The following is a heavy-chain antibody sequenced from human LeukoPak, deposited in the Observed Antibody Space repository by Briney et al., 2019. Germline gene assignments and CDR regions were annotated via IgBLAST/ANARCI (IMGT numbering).Heavy chain of an antibody. D-gene: IGHD3-22*01. Sequence: SQTLSLTCTVSGGSISSGGYYWGWIRQHPGKGLEWIGYIYYSGSTYYNPSLKSRVTISVDTSKNQFSLKLSSVTAADTAVYYCARDAVDSSGYYLYGMDVWGQGTTVTVSS. V-gene: IGHV4-31*03. CDR1: GGSISSGGYY. CDR2: IYYSGST. J-gene: IGHJ6*02. CDR3: ARDAVDSSGYYLYGMDV.